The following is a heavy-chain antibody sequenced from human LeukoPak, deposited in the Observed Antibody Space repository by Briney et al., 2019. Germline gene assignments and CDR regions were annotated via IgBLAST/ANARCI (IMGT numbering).Heavy chain of an antibody. Sequence: SETLSLTCTVSGGSISSSSYYWGWIRQPPGKGLEWIGSIYYSGSTYYNPSLKSRVTISVDTSKNQFSLKLSSVTAADTAVYYCARPMVRGVITRYYYYYMDVWGKGTTVTVSS. CDR3: ARPMVRGVITRYYYYYMDV. J-gene: IGHJ6*03. D-gene: IGHD3-10*01. CDR1: GGSISSSSYY. CDR2: IYYSGST. V-gene: IGHV4-39*07.